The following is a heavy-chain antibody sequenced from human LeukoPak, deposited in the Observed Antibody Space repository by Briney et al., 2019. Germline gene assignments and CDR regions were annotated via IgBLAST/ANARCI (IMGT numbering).Heavy chain of an antibody. Sequence: ASVKVSCKASGYTFTGYYMHGVRQAPGQGLEWMGWINPNSGGTNYAQKFQGRVTMTRDTSISTAYMELSRLRSDDTAVYYCARAQLELEGFDYRGQGNLGTGS. CDR2: INPNSGGT. CDR3: ARAQLELEGFDY. CDR1: GYTFTGYY. D-gene: IGHD1-7*01. V-gene: IGHV1-2*02. J-gene: IGHJ4*01.